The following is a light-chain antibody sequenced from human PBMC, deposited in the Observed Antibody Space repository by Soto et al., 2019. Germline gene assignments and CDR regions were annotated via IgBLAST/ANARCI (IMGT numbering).Light chain of an antibody. Sequence: QSALTQPASVSGSPGQSITISCTGTSSDVGGYDSVSWYQQYPGKAPRLMIYDVSHRPSGVSDRFSGSKSGNTASLTISGLQAEDEADYYCSSFTSSSTLVVFGGGTQLTVL. CDR3: SSFTSSSTLVV. CDR2: DVS. V-gene: IGLV2-14*03. CDR1: SSDVGGYDS. J-gene: IGLJ2*01.